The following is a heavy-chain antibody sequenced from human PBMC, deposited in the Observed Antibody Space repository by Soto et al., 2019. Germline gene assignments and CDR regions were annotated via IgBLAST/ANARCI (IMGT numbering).Heavy chain of an antibody. CDR3: ARQSSSSSTDY. D-gene: IGHD6-6*01. J-gene: IGHJ4*02. Sequence: RQPPGKGLEWIGSIYYSGSTYYNPSLKSRVTISVDTSKNQFSLKLSSVTAADTAVYYCARQSSSSSTDYWGQGTLVTVSS. CDR2: IYYSGST. V-gene: IGHV4-39*01.